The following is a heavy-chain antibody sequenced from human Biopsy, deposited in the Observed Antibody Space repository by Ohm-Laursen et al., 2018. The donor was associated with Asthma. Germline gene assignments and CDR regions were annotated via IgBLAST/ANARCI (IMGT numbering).Heavy chain of an antibody. CDR1: GFTFSSYG. V-gene: IGHV3-30*03. Sequence: SLRLSCAASGFTFSSYGMHWVRQAPGKGLEWVACISYDGSNKYYADSVKGRSTISRDNSKNTLYLQMNSLREEDTAVYYCVRDGTDDAFDIWGQGTVVSVSS. J-gene: IGHJ3*02. CDR2: ISYDGSNK. CDR3: VRDGTDDAFDI. D-gene: IGHD1-1*01.